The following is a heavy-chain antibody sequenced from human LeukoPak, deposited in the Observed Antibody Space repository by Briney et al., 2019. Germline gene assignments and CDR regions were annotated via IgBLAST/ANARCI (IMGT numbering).Heavy chain of an antibody. CDR3: ARAGEIAAPLGY. Sequence: ASVKVSCKAPGGTFSSYAISWVRQAPGQGLEWMGGIIPIFGTANYAQKFQGRVTITTDESTSTAYMELSSLRSEDTAVYYCARAGEIAAPLGYWGQGTLVTVSS. J-gene: IGHJ4*02. V-gene: IGHV1-69*05. CDR2: IIPIFGTA. D-gene: IGHD6-6*01. CDR1: GGTFSSYA.